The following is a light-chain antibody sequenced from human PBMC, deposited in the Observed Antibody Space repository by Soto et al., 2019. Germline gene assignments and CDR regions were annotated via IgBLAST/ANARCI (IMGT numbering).Light chain of an antibody. V-gene: IGKV3-11*01. CDR2: GAF. CDR1: QRLASIY. CDR3: QQRNIWPPVT. Sequence: EIVLTQSPGTLSLSPGERATLSCRASQRLASIYLAWYQQKPGQAPRLLIYGAFNRATGIPARFSGSGSGTDFTLTISSLEPEDSAIYYCQQRNIWPPVTFGQGTRLEI. J-gene: IGKJ5*01.